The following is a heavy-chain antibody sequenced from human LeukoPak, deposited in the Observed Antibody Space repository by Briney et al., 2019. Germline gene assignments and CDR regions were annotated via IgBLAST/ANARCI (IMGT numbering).Heavy chain of an antibody. CDR1: GFPFSTHS. V-gene: IGHV3-23*01. Sequence: GGSLRLSCAASGFPFSTHSLNWVRQAPGKGLEWVSAIGASGGNTYYADSVKGRFTISRDNSKNTLYLQMSSLRVEDTALYYCAKTSDAGFDPWGQGTLVTVSS. CDR2: IGASGGNT. J-gene: IGHJ5*02. CDR3: AKTSDAGFDP.